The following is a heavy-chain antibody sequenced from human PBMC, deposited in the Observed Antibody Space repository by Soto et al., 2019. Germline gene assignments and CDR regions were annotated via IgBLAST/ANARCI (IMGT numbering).Heavy chain of an antibody. D-gene: IGHD4-4*01. Sequence: PSETLSLTCAVYGGSFSGYYWSWIRQPPGKGLEWIGEINHSGSTNYNPSLKSRVIISVDTSKNQFSLKLSSVTAADTAVYYCARVEGVTTVSTTDYWGQGTLVTVSS. CDR3: ARVEGVTTVSTTDY. J-gene: IGHJ4*02. V-gene: IGHV4-34*01. CDR1: GGSFSGYY. CDR2: INHSGST.